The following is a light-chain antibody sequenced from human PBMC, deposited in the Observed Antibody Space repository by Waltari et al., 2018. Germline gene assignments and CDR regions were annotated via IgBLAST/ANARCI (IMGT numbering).Light chain of an antibody. J-gene: IGKJ4*01. CDR1: QSISSY. Sequence: QMTHSPSSLSASARSRVTITCRASQSISSYLNWYQQKPGKAPKLLIYAASSLQSGVPSRFSGSGSGTDFTLTISSLQPEDFATYYCQQSYSTLLTFGGGTKVEIK. V-gene: IGKV1-39*01. CDR2: AAS. CDR3: QQSYSTLLT.